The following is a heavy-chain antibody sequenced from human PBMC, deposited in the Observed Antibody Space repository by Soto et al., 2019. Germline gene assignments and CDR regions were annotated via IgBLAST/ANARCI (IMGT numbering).Heavy chain of an antibody. CDR3: ARVAGGSVNFDY. D-gene: IGHD2-8*02. CDR2: INGDGSVT. Sequence: EVQLVESGGGLVQPGGSLRLSCGASGFTFSKYWMHWVRQAPGEGLGWVSRINGDGSVTRFADCVKGRLTIYRDNAKNTVHLQMHRLRVEDTAVYYCARVAGGSVNFDYWDQGPLVTVSS. J-gene: IGHJ4*02. CDR1: GFTFSKYW. V-gene: IGHV3-74*01.